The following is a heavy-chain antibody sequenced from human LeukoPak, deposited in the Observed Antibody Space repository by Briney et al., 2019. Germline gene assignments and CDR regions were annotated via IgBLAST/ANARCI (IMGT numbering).Heavy chain of an antibody. CDR1: GFTFNNYW. Sequence: GGSLRLSCAASGFTFNNYWLTWVRQAPGKGLEWVAKISRDGSQQYYVDSVKDRFTISRDNAKNSLYLQMNSLRAEDTAVYYCARKSSAVAGPFDYWGQGTLVTVSS. CDR3: ARKSSAVAGPFDY. D-gene: IGHD6-19*01. CDR2: ISRDGSQQ. J-gene: IGHJ4*02. V-gene: IGHV3-7*01.